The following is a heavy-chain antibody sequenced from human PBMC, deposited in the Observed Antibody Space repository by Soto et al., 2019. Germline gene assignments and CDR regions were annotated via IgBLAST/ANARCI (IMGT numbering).Heavy chain of an antibody. D-gene: IGHD3-10*01. V-gene: IGHV1-2*04. J-gene: IGHJ6*02. CDR1: GYTFTGYY. Sequence: EASVKVSCKASGYTFTGYYMHWVRQAPGQGLEWMGWINPNSGGTNYAQKFQGWVTMTRDTSISTAYMELSRLRSDDTAVYYCAREGDYYGSGSYSQDLYYYGMDVWGQGTTVTVSS. CDR3: AREGDYYGSGSYSQDLYYYGMDV. CDR2: INPNSGGT.